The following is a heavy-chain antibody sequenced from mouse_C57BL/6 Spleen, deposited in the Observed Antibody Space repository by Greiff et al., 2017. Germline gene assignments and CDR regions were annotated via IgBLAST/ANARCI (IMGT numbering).Heavy chain of an antibody. Sequence: QVQLKESGAELARPGASVKLSCKASGYTFTSYGISWVKQRTGQGLEWIGEIYPRSGNTYYNEKFKGKATLTADKSSSTAYMELRSLTSEDSAVYFCGDGVTTGYYFDYWGQGTTLTVSS. CDR1: GYTFTSYG. CDR2: IYPRSGNT. V-gene: IGHV1-81*01. J-gene: IGHJ2*01. CDR3: GDGVTTGYYFDY. D-gene: IGHD2-2*01.